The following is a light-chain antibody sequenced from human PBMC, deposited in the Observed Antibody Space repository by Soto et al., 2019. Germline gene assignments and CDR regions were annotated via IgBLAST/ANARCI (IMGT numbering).Light chain of an antibody. J-gene: IGKJ5*01. CDR2: DAF. CDR3: QQRRNWPLT. V-gene: IGKV3-11*01. Sequence: ELVLTQSPVTLSLSPGERATLSCRASQSVGSSLACYQQRPGQAPRLLIYDAFIRATGIPARFSGSESGTDFTLTISSLEPEDFAVYYRQQRRNWPLTFGQGTRLEIK. CDR1: QSVGSS.